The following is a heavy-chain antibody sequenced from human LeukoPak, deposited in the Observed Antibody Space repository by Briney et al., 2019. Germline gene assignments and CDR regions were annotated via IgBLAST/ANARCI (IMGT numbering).Heavy chain of an antibody. CDR3: ASHRRSHGSEY. D-gene: IGHD3-10*01. V-gene: IGHV4-59*01. CDR2: VYYSGST. J-gene: IGHJ4*02. CDR1: GGSFEHYF. Sequence: PSEPLSLTCTVPGGSFEHYFWSWLRQPPGKGLEWIGYVYYSGSTDYSPSLKSRLTISADTSKNQFSLKLTSVTAADTAVYYCASHRRSHGSEYWGQGTLVTVSS.